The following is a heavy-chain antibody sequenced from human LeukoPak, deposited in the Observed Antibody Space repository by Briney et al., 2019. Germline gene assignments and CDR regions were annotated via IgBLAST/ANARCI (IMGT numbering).Heavy chain of an antibody. CDR3: ARGEEVVSPLYGMDV. CDR2: ISWDSGSV. CDR1: GFTFDNHA. Sequence: PGGSLRLSCVASGFTFDNHAMHWVRQSPGKGLEWVSGISWDSGSVVYTDSVRGRFTISRDNAKNSLYLQMNSPRPEDTALYYCARGEEVVSPLYGMDVWGQGTPVTVSS. D-gene: IGHD2-2*01. V-gene: IGHV3-9*01. J-gene: IGHJ6*02.